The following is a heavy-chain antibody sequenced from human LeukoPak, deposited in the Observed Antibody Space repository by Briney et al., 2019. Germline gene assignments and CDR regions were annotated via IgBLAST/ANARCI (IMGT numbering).Heavy chain of an antibody. D-gene: IGHD3-10*01. CDR1: GGSISGSNW. V-gene: IGHV4-4*02. Sequence: SGTLSLTCAVSGGSISGSNWWSWVRQPPGKGLEWIGEIYHSGSTNYNPSLKSRVTISVDKSKNQFSLKLISVTAADTAVYYCALVARGFGELFSPVGFDYWGQGTLVTVSS. CDR3: ALVARGFGELFSPVGFDY. J-gene: IGHJ4*02. CDR2: IYHSGST.